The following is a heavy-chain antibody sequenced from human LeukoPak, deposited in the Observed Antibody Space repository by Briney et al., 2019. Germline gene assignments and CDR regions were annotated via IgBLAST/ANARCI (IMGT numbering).Heavy chain of an antibody. CDR3: ATNGYSCGWYCAYADF. D-gene: IGHD6-19*01. CDR2: ISSSGSNI. CDR1: GFTFSDYY. Sequence: GGALRLSCAASGFTFSDYYMSWLRQAPGKGLEGVSYISSSGSNIYYADSVKGGLTISRDKAKKSLYMQMKRLRDEDTAVYYFATNGYSCGWYCAYADFWGQGALVTVSS. J-gene: IGHJ4*02. V-gene: IGHV3-11*04.